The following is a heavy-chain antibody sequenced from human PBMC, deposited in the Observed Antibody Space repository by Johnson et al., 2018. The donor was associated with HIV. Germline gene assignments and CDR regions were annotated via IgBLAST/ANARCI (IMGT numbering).Heavy chain of an antibody. CDR1: GFTVSYNY. CDR3: ARDGGYSSSWYKYAFDI. D-gene: IGHD6-13*01. CDR2: IYSGGNT. V-gene: IGHV3-66*02. Sequence: VQLVESGGGLVQPGGSLRLSCAASGFTVSYNYMNWVRQAPGKGLEWVSVIYSGGNTFYADSVQGRFTISRDNSKNTLYLQMNSLRAEDTAVYYCARDGGYSSSWYKYAFDIWGQGTMVTVSS. J-gene: IGHJ3*02.